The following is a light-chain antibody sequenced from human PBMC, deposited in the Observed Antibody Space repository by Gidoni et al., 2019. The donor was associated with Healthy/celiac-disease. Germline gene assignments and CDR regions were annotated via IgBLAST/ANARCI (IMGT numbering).Light chain of an antibody. CDR1: QSVISY. V-gene: IGKV3-11*01. CDR2: DAS. J-gene: IGKJ2*01. CDR3: QQRSNWPPYT. Sequence: EIVFTQSPATLSLSPGERATLSCRASQSVISYLAWYQQKPGQAPRLLIYDASNRATGIPARFSGSGSGTDFTLTISSLEPEDFAVYYCQQRSNWPPYTFGQGTKLEIK.